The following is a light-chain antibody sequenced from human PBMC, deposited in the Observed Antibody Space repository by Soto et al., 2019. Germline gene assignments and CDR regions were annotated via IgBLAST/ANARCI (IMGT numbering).Light chain of an antibody. V-gene: IGLV4-60*03. CDR3: ETCDSNIVV. Sequence: QSVLTQSSSASASLGSSVKLTCTLSSGHSSYIIAWHQQQPGKAPRYLMKLEGSGSYNKGSGVPDRFSGSSSGADRYLTISNLQSEDEADYYCETCDSNIVVFGGGTKVTVL. J-gene: IGLJ2*01. CDR2: LEGSGSY. CDR1: SGHSSYI.